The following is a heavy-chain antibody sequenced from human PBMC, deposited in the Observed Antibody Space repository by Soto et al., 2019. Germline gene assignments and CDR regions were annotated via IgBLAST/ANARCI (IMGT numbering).Heavy chain of an antibody. CDR2: ISNSGTS. D-gene: IGHD3-16*02. CDR3: ARERFTMTGGVITTAWFDP. Sequence: SETLSLTCSVSGGSIRSYYWNWMRQAPGKGLEWIGYISNSGTSYYNPSLRGRVTISADTSKNQFSLKMTSVTAADTAVYFCARERFTMTGGVITTAWFDPWGPGTRVTVS. J-gene: IGHJ5*02. V-gene: IGHV4-59*01. CDR1: GGSIRSYY.